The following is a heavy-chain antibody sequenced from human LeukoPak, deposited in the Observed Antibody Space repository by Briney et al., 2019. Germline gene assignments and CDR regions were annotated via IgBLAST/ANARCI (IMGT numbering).Heavy chain of an antibody. Sequence: ASVKVSCKASGYTFTSYGISWVRQAPGQGLEWMGWISAYNGNTNCAQKLQGRVTMTTDTSTSTAYMELRSLRSDDTAVYYCARDYPRYCSGGSCVNFDYWGQGTLVTVSS. CDR3: ARDYPRYCSGGSCVNFDY. V-gene: IGHV1-18*01. CDR1: GYTFTSYG. D-gene: IGHD2-15*01. CDR2: ISAYNGNT. J-gene: IGHJ4*02.